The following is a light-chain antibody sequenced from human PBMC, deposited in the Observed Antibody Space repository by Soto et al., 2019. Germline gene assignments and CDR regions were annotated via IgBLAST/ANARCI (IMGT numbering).Light chain of an antibody. J-gene: IGKJ1*01. Sequence: EIVLTQSPGTLSLSPGERATLSCRASQSVTSSYLAWWQQKPGQAPRLLIYGASSRATGIPDRFSGSGSGTDFTLTISRLEPEDFAVYFCKQYGSSPTTFGQGTKVDIK. CDR1: QSVTSSY. CDR2: GAS. V-gene: IGKV3-20*01. CDR3: KQYGSSPTT.